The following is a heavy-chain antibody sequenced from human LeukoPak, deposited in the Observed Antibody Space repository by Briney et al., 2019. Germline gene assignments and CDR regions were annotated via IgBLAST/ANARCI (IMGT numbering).Heavy chain of an antibody. Sequence: PGGSLRLSCEASGFAFSTYSMNWVRQAPGKGLEWVSVIYSGGSTYYADSVKGRFTISRDNSENTLYLQMNSLRAEDTAVYYCARVSSSSWWALDYWGQGTLVTVSS. J-gene: IGHJ4*02. D-gene: IGHD6-13*01. V-gene: IGHV3-66*01. CDR3: ARVSSSSWWALDY. CDR1: GFAFSTYS. CDR2: IYSGGST.